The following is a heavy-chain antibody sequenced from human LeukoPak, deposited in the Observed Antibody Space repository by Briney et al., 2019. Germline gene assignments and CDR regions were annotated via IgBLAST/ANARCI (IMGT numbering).Heavy chain of an antibody. V-gene: IGHV3-21*01. Sequence: PGGSLRLSCAASGFTFSSYSMNWVRQAPGKGLEWVSSISSSSSYIYYADSVKGRFTISRDNSKNTLYLQMNSLRAEDTAVYYCAQAYGSGSYHYYYYGMDVWGQGATVTVSS. CDR3: AQAYGSGSYHYYYYGMDV. J-gene: IGHJ6*02. CDR1: GFTFSSYS. CDR2: ISSSSSYI. D-gene: IGHD3-10*01.